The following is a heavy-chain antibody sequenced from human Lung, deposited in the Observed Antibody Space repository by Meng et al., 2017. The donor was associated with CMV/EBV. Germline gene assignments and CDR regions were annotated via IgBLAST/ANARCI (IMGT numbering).Heavy chain of an antibody. V-gene: IGHV3-21*01. CDR3: ARIKYDFWGTNWFDP. Sequence: GESLKISCAASGFTFSSYSMNWVRQAPGKGLEWVSYISMSSSDIYYADSVKGRFTISRDNAKKSLYLQMNSLRAEDTAVYYCARIKYDFWGTNWFDPWGQGTXVTVYS. CDR2: ISMSSSDI. J-gene: IGHJ5*02. D-gene: IGHD3-3*01. CDR1: GFTFSSYS.